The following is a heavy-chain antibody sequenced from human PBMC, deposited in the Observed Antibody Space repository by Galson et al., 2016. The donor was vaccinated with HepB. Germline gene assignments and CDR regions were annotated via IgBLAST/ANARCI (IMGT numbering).Heavy chain of an antibody. CDR1: GFTFSHHG. CDR3: AKERMVRGIIIPSPLDF. V-gene: IGHV3-30*18. CDR2: ISFDGSNK. Sequence: SLRLSCAASGFTFSHHGIHWVRQAPGKGLDWVAVISFDGSNKDYADSVKGRFTVSRDNSNDTVFLQMNSLTAEDTDIYYCAKERMVRGIIIPSPLDFWGQGTLVAVSS. J-gene: IGHJ4*02. D-gene: IGHD3-10*01.